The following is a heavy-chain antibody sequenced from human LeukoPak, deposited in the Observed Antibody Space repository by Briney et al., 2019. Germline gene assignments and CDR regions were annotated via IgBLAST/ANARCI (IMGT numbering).Heavy chain of an antibody. V-gene: IGHV4-59*11. CDR1: GGSISSHY. CDR2: IYYSGGT. CDR3: ARVDITIFGVVITAVFDY. D-gene: IGHD3-3*01. J-gene: IGHJ4*02. Sequence: SETLSLTCTVSGGSISSHYWSWIRQPPGKGLEWIGYIYYSGGTNYNPSLKSRVTISVDTSKNQFSLKLSSVTAADTAVYYCARVDITIFGVVITAVFDYWGQGTLVTVSS.